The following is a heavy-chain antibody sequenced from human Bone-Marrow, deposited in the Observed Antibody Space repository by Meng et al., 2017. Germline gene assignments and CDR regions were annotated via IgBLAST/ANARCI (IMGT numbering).Heavy chain of an antibody. CDR1: FGSCGGYY. J-gene: IGHJ4*02. D-gene: IGHD3-22*01. CDR2: INHSGST. CDR3: ARDNTMIGSFDY. Sequence: QPWSPMSITSGAYFGSCGGYYWSWIRQPPGKGLYWIGEINHSGSTNYNPSLKSRVTISVDTSKNQFSLKLSSVTAADTAVYYCARDNTMIGSFDYWGQGTLVTVPS. V-gene: IGHV4-34*01.